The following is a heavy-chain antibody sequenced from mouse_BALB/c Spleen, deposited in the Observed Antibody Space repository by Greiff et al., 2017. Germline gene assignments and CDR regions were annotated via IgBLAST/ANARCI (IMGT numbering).Heavy chain of an antibody. CDR2: IDPENGDT. Sequence: VQLKQFGAELVRSGASVKLSCTASGFNIKDYYMHWVKQRPEQGLEWIGWIDPENGDTEYAPKFQGKATMTADTSSNTAYLQLSSLTSEDTAVYYCNGAYAMDYWGQGTSVTVSS. CDR3: NGAYAMDY. V-gene: IGHV14-4*02. J-gene: IGHJ4*01. CDR1: GFNIKDYY.